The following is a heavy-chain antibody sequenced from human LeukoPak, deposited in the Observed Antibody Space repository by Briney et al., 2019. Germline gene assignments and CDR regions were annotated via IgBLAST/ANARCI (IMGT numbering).Heavy chain of an antibody. CDR1: GYTFTSYG. V-gene: IGHV1-18*01. D-gene: IGHD3-3*01. J-gene: IGHJ6*02. CDR3: ARGAGDYDFWSGYYVYYYYYGMDV. CDR2: ISAYNGNT. Sequence: ASVKVSCKASGYTFTSYGISWVRQAPGQGLEWMGWISAYNGNTNYAQELQGRVTMTTDTSTSTAYMELRSLRSDDTAVYYCARGAGDYDFWSGYYVYYYYYGMDVWGQGTTVTVSS.